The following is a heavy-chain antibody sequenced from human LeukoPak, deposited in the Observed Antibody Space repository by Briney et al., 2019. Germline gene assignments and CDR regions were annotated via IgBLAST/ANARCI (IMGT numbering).Heavy chain of an antibody. CDR3: ARGSGTAYNWFDP. D-gene: IGHD1-14*01. CDR1: GFTFSSYA. CDR2: IYSGGST. V-gene: IGHV3-53*01. J-gene: IGHJ5*02. Sequence: PGGSLRLSCAASGFTFSSYAMSWVRQAPGKGLEWVSVIYSGGSTYYADSVKGRFTISRDNSKNTLYLQMNSLRAEDTAVYYCARGSGTAYNWFDPWGQGTLATVSS.